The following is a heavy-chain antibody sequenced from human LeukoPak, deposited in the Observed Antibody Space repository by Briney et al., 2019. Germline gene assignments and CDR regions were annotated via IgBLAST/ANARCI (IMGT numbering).Heavy chain of an antibody. J-gene: IGHJ5*02. Sequence: PSETLSLTCTVSGGSISGTDYYWGWLRQTPGEGLEWIGSIYYSGYAYFSPSLKSRFTISVHTSRNQFPLRVTYVGAADAGVYYCARHGSPGRNWFDPWGQGTLVTVSS. D-gene: IGHD1-26*01. CDR3: ARHGSPGRNWFDP. V-gene: IGHV4-39*01. CDR2: IYYSGYA. CDR1: GGSISGTDYY.